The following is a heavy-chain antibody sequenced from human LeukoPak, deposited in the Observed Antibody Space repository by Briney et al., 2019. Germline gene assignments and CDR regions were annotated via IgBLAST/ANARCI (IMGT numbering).Heavy chain of an antibody. D-gene: IGHD2-2*01. CDR1: GGTFSSYA. CDR3: ARGDIVVVPAAISYYYYMDV. V-gene: IGHV1-69*13. J-gene: IGHJ6*03. CDR2: IIPIFGTA. Sequence: ASVKVSCKASGGTFSSYAISWVRQAPGQGLEWMGGIIPIFGTANYAQKFQGRVTITADESTSTAYMELSSLRSEDTAVYYCARGDIVVVPAAISYYYYMDVWGKGTTVTVSS.